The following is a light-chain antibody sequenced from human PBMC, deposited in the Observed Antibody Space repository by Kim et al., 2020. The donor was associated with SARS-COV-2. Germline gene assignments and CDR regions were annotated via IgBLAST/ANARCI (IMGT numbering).Light chain of an antibody. Sequence: SVLPGERASLTCSEDKFGDNYAYCYKPKPGQSPVMFLYHDSKWPSGFPYRFSGSNSGNTATLTSSGTLDMDEDDYYCQAWDSSTGIFGTGTKVTVL. V-gene: IGLV3-1*01. J-gene: IGLJ1*01. CDR3: QAWDSSTGI. CDR1: KFGDNY. CDR2: HDS.